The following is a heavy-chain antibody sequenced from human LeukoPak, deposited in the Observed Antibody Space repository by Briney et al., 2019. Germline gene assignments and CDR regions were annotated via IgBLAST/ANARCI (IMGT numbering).Heavy chain of an antibody. D-gene: IGHD2-2*01. CDR1: GYTFTGYY. CDR3: ARERRPIVVVPAAYRNWFDP. J-gene: IGHJ5*02. V-gene: IGHV1-2*02. Sequence: ASVKVSCKASGYTFTGYYMHWVRQAPGQGLKWMGWINPNSGGTNYAQKFQGRVTMTRDTSISTAYMELSRLRSDDTAVYYCARERRPIVVVPAAYRNWFDPWGQGTLVTVSS. CDR2: INPNSGGT.